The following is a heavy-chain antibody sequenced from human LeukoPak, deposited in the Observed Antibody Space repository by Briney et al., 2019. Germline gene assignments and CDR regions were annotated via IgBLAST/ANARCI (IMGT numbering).Heavy chain of an antibody. CDR2: INPSGGST. J-gene: IGHJ2*01. CDR1: GYTFTSYY. CDR3: AREWDSSGYYYERYFDL. V-gene: IGHV1-46*01. Sequence: ASVKVSCKASGYTFTSYYMHWVRQAPGQGLEWMGIINPSGGSTSYAQKFQGRVTMTRDTSTSTAYMELSSLRSEDTAVYYCAREWDSSGYYYERYFDLWGRGTLVTVSS. D-gene: IGHD3-22*01.